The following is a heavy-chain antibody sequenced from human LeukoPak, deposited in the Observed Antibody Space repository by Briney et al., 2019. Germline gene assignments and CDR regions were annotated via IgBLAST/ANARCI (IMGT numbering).Heavy chain of an antibody. D-gene: IGHD4-23*01. Sequence: PGGSLRHSCAASGFTFSSYSMNWVRQAPGKGLEWVSSISSSSSYIYYADSVKGRFTISRDNAKNSLYLQMNSLRAEDTAVYYCARARQATVDFDYWGQGTLVTVSS. J-gene: IGHJ4*02. CDR1: GFTFSSYS. CDR3: ARARQATVDFDY. V-gene: IGHV3-21*01. CDR2: ISSSSSYI.